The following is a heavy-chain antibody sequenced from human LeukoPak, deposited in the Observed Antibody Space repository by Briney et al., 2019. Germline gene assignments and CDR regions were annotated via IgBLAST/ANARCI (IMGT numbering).Heavy chain of an antibody. CDR2: ISWNSGSI. Sequence: GRSLRLSCAASGFTFDDYAMHWVRQAPGKGLEWVSGISWNSGSIGYADSVKGRFTISRDNAKNSLYLQMNSLRAEDMALYYCAKDRTYSGSYACAFDIWGQGTMVTVSS. CDR3: AKDRTYSGSYACAFDI. J-gene: IGHJ3*02. CDR1: GFTFDDYA. V-gene: IGHV3-9*03. D-gene: IGHD1-26*01.